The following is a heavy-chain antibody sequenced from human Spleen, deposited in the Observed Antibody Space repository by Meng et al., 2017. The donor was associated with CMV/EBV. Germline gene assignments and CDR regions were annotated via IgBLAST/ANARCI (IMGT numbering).Heavy chain of an antibody. D-gene: IGHD1-26*01. CDR3: ARDRFPRVSHSGSHWGVYYGMDV. V-gene: IGHV4-61*01. Sequence: SETLSLTCTVSGGSVSSGSDYWSWIRQPPGKGLEWIGYFYYSGSTNYNPSLKSRVTISVDTSKNQFSLKLSSVTAADTAVYFCARDRFPRVSHSGSHWGVYYGMDVWGQGTTVTVSS. CDR1: GGSVSSGSDY. CDR2: FYYSGST. J-gene: IGHJ6*02.